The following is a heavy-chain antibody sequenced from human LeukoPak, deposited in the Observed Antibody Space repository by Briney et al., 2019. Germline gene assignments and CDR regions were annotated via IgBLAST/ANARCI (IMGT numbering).Heavy chain of an antibody. J-gene: IGHJ4*02. V-gene: IGHV1-2*04. D-gene: IGHD4-17*01. CDR2: INPNNGGT. CDR3: ARGLAYGDYYLDY. CDR1: GYTFTGYY. Sequence: GASVTVSCKASGYTFTGYYMHWVRQAPGQGLEWMGWINPNNGGTNYAQKFQGWVTMTRDTSISTAYMELSRLRSDDTAVYYCARGLAYGDYYLDYWGQGTLVTVSS.